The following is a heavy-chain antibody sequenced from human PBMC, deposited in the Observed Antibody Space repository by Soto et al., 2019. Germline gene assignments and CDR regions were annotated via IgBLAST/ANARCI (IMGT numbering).Heavy chain of an antibody. J-gene: IGHJ4*02. CDR3: ARGPHHYPFDY. Sequence: PSETLSLTCTVSGGPTSSGDYYWSWIRQPPGKGLEWIGYIYYSGSTDYNPSLKSRVTISVDTSKNQFSLKLSSVTAADTAVYYCARGPHHYPFDYWGQGTLVTVSS. CDR1: GGPTSSGDYY. D-gene: IGHD1-26*01. V-gene: IGHV4-30-4*01. CDR2: IYYSGST.